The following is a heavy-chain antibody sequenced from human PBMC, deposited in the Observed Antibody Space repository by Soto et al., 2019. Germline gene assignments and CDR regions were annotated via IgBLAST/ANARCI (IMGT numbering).Heavy chain of an antibody. D-gene: IGHD2-2*01. CDR1: GFTFGSYA. V-gene: IGHV3-49*03. CDR2: IRSRAYSRTT. CDR3: ARDAVYCISTTCFGFFDS. J-gene: IGHJ4*02. Sequence: PGGSLRLSCTGSGFTFGSYAMNWFRQTPGKGLEWVGFIRSRAYSRTTEYAASVRGRFIISRDDSKSIAYLQMNSLQTEDTAVYYCARDAVYCISTTCFGFFDSWGQGTLVTVSS.